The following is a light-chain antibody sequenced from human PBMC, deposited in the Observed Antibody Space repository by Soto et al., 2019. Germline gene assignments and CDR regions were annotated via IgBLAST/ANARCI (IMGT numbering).Light chain of an antibody. CDR3: QQYGSSGT. CDR1: QSVSNNN. Sequence: EIGLTQSAGTLSLSPGEGATLXCRASQSVSNNNLAWYQQQPGQGPKLLISGASNRDTGITERFSGSGYGKDFTITISRLEPEDLAVYDCQQYGSSGTFGQGTKVDIK. J-gene: IGKJ1*01. CDR2: GAS. V-gene: IGKV3-20*01.